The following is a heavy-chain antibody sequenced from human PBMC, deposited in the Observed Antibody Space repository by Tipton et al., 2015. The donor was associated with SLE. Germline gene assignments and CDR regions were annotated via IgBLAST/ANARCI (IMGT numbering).Heavy chain of an antibody. CDR1: GYSISSGFY. Sequence: TLSLTCTLSGYSISSGFYWGWIRQPPGKGLEWIGNIYHSGSTFYNPSLKSRVTISVDTSKNQFSLKLSSVTAADTAVYYCARGRHMDSSGDLNWFDPWGQGTLVTVSS. CDR2: IYHSGST. CDR3: ARGRHMDSSGDLNWFDP. V-gene: IGHV4-38-2*02. D-gene: IGHD3-22*01. J-gene: IGHJ5*02.